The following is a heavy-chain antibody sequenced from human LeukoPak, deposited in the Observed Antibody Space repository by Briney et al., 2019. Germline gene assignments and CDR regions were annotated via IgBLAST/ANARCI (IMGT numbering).Heavy chain of an antibody. CDR1: GYSFTSYW. CDR3: ARLRADSSGYYRGLVFDY. V-gene: IGHV5-10-1*01. D-gene: IGHD3-22*01. J-gene: IGHJ4*02. CDR2: IDPSDSYT. Sequence: GESLKISCKGSGYSFTSYWISWVRQMPGKGLEWMGRIDPSDSYTNYSPSFQGHVTISADKSISTAYLQWSSLKASDTAMYYCARLRADSSGYYRGLVFDYWGQGTLVTVSS.